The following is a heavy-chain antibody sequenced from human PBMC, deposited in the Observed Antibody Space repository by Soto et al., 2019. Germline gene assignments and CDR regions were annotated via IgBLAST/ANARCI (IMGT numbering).Heavy chain of an antibody. Sequence: GGSLRLSCAASGFTFSSYAMSWVRQAPGKGLEWVSAISGSGGSTYYADSVKGRFTISRDNSKNTLYLQMNSLRAEDTAVYYCAKAAPYYCDSSGYFEYYGLEVWGQGTTVSV. V-gene: IGHV3-23*01. J-gene: IGHJ6*02. CDR1: GFTFSSYA. CDR2: ISGSGGST. CDR3: AKAAPYYCDSSGYFEYYGLEV. D-gene: IGHD3-22*01.